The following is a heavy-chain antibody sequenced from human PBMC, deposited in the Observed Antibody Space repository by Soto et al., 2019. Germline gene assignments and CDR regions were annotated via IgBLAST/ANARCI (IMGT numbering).Heavy chain of an antibody. D-gene: IGHD3-10*01. CDR3: AKDLEPVLLRFGESPYGMDV. CDR1: GFTFSSYG. CDR2: ISYDGSNK. J-gene: IGHJ6*02. V-gene: IGHV3-30*18. Sequence: GGSLRLSCAASGFTFSSYGMHWVRQAPGKGLEWVAVISYDGSNKYYADSVKGRFTISRDNSKNTLFLQMNSLRAEDTAVYYCAKDLEPVLLRFGESPYGMDVWGQGTTVTVSS.